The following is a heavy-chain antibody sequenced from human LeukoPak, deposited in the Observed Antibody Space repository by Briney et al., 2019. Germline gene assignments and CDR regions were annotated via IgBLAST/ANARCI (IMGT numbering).Heavy chain of an antibody. Sequence: GGSLRLSCTASGFTFSSCAMSWVRQAPGKGLEWVSTISGGGGSTYYADSVKGRFTISRDNSKNTLYLQMNSLRTEDTAVYYCAKGAYDFWSGQPYFDYWGQRTLVTVSS. J-gene: IGHJ4*02. CDR3: AKGAYDFWSGQPYFDY. V-gene: IGHV3-23*01. CDR2: ISGGGGST. CDR1: GFTFSSCA. D-gene: IGHD3-3*01.